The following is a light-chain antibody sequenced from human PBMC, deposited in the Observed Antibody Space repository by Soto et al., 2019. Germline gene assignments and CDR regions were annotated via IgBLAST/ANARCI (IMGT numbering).Light chain of an antibody. CDR2: EVN. CDR3: ISYAGNHNLV. CDR1: SSDVGAYIY. V-gene: IGLV2-8*01. J-gene: IGLJ2*01. Sequence: QSVLTQPPSASGSPGQSVTISCTGTSSDVGAYIYVSWYQQHPGTDPKLIIYEVNKRPSGVPDRVSGSRSGNTASLTVSGLQPEDAADYYCISYAGNHNLVFGGGTKLTVL.